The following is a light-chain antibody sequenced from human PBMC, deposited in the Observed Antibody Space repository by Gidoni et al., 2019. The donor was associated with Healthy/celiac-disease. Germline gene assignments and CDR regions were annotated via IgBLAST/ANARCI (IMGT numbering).Light chain of an antibody. CDR1: SSNIGSNT. J-gene: IGLJ1*01. Sequence: QSLLTQPPSASRTPGQRVTISCSGSSSNIGSNTVNWYQQLPGTAPKLLIYSNNQRPSGVPDRFSGSKSGTSASLAISGLQSEDEADYYCAAWDDSLNGAYVFGTGTKVTVL. V-gene: IGLV1-44*01. CDR3: AAWDDSLNGAYV. CDR2: SNN.